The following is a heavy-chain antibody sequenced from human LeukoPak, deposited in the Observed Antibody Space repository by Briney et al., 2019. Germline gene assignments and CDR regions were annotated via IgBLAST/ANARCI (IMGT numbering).Heavy chain of an antibody. CDR1: GGSVSGYY. D-gene: IGHD2-21*02. CDR2: IFYTGTT. CDR3: ARHDVVPVIRRGFDF. V-gene: IGHV4-59*08. J-gene: IGHJ4*02. Sequence: SETLSLTCTVSGGSVSGYYWSWIRQPPGKGLEYIGYIFYTGTTLYSPSLKTRSTMPVDTSDNQLCLKLSSVTAADTAVYYCARHDVVPVIRRGFDFWGQGTLVTVSS.